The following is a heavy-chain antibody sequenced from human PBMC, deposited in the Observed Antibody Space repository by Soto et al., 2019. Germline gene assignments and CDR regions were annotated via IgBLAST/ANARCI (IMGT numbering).Heavy chain of an antibody. D-gene: IGHD2-15*01. CDR2: IWYDGSNK. Sequence: QVQLVESGGGVVQPGRSLRLSCAASGFTFSSYGMHWVRQAPGKGLEWVAVIWYDGSNKYYADSVKGRFTISRDNSKNXXYXQXXSLRAEDTAVYYCARDGHDVVVAATRSYYYYGMDVWGQGTTVTVSS. V-gene: IGHV3-33*01. CDR1: GFTFSSYG. CDR3: ARDGHDVVVAATRSYYYYGMDV. J-gene: IGHJ6*02.